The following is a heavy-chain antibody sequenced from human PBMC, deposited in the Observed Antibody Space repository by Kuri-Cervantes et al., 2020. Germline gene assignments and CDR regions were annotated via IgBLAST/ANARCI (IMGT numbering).Heavy chain of an antibody. CDR1: GFTFSSYS. CDR2: ISSSSSTI. CDR3: ARGGHSGRFDP. V-gene: IGHV3-48*01. J-gene: IGHJ5*02. D-gene: IGHD6-19*01. Sequence: GESLKISCAASGFTFSSYSMNWVRQAPGKGLEWVSYISSSSSTIYYADSVKGRFTISRDNAKNSLYLQMNSLRAEDTAVYYCARGGHSGRFDPWGQGTLVTVSS.